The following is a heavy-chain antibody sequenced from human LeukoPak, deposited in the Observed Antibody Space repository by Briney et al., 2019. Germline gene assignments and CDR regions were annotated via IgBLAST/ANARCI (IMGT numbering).Heavy chain of an antibody. Sequence: ASVKVSCKASGGTFSSYAISWVRQAPGQGLEWMGGIIPIFGTANYAQKSQGRVTITADESTSTAYMELSSLRSEDTAVYYCARVGDYYDIDYWGQGTLVTVSS. CDR2: IIPIFGTA. J-gene: IGHJ4*02. CDR3: ARVGDYYDIDY. V-gene: IGHV1-69*01. CDR1: GGTFSSYA. D-gene: IGHD3-22*01.